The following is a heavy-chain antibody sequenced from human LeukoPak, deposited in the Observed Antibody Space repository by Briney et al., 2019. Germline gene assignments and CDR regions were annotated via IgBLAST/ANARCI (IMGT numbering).Heavy chain of an antibody. J-gene: IGHJ4*02. V-gene: IGHV3-23*01. D-gene: IGHD1-1*01. CDR1: GFTFSSYA. CDR2: ISGSGGST. CDR3: AKCDDPFVYFDY. Sequence: GGSLRLSCAAPGFTFSSYAMSWVRQAPGKGLEWVSAISGSGGSTYYADSVKGRFTISRDNSKNTLYLQMNSLRAEDTAVYYCAKCDDPFVYFDYWGQGTLVTVSS.